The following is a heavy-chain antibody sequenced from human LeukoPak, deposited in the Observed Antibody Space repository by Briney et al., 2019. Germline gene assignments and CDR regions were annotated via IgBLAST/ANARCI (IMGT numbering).Heavy chain of an antibody. J-gene: IGHJ3*02. CDR1: GGSISSYY. V-gene: IGHV4-59*01. Sequence: SETLSLTCTVSGGSISSYYWSWIRQPPGKGLEWIAYIYYSGSTNYNPSPKSRATISADTSKPQSPLKLRSVTAADTAVYYCPRLYYYGSGSYYLFDASDIGGQGTMAPVSA. CDR3: PRLYYYGSGSYYLFDASDI. D-gene: IGHD3-10*01. CDR2: IYYSGST.